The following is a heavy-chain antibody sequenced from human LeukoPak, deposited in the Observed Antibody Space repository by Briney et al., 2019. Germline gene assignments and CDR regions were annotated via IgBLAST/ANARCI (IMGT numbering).Heavy chain of an antibody. CDR2: LYHSDSA. V-gene: IGHV4-38-2*01. D-gene: IGHD3-3*01. J-gene: IGHJ6*03. CDR3: ARQHDPYYSSFTDV. Sequence: SETLSLTCAVSGYSISNCYYQGLRRPPAGGGVEWSGILYHSDSAYYTPSLRRRVSMSVDTSKHPFSRALSFLTAAATAVFYCARQHDPYYSSFTDVGG. CDR1: GYSISNCYY.